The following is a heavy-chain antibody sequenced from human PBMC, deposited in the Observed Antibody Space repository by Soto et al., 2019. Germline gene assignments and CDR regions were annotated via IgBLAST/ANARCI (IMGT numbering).Heavy chain of an antibody. Sequence: XETLSLTCTVSGASVRSGSYYWSWVRQPPGRGLEWIGYIYDTGTTNYNPSLKSRVTMSVDTSKNQFSLKLNSLTAADTAVYYCARVEDYGDYFDYWGQGTLVTVSS. V-gene: IGHV4-61*01. J-gene: IGHJ4*02. D-gene: IGHD4-17*01. CDR2: IYDTGTT. CDR1: GASVRSGSYY. CDR3: ARVEDYGDYFDY.